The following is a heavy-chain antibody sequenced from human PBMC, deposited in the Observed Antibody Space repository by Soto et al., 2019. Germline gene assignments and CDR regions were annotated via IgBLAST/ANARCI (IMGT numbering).Heavy chain of an antibody. CDR3: ARYRSDGSASFDS. V-gene: IGHV3-23*01. D-gene: IGHD3-9*01. CDR2: ITTRGART. Sequence: GGSLRLSCAASGFTFNTYAMTWVRQTPGKVLEWVSFITTRGARTYYADPVRGRFTISTDSSRNTLYLQMNSLRPDDTAVYFCARYRSDGSASFDSWGQGXRVTVYS. CDR1: GFTFNTYA. J-gene: IGHJ4*02.